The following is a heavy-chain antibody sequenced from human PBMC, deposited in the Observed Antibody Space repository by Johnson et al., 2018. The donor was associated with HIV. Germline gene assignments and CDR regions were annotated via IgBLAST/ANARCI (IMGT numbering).Heavy chain of an antibody. CDR1: GFTFSDSY. CDR3: ARAVGAGGI. J-gene: IGHJ3*02. V-gene: IGHV3-30*14. Sequence: QVQLVESGGGLVKPGGSLRLSCGASGFTFSDSYMNWIRQAPGTGLEWVALVSYDGRNQYHADSVKGRFTISRDNSKNTLYLQMTSLRAEDTAVYYCARAVGAGGIWGQGTMVTVSS. CDR2: VSYDGRNQ. D-gene: IGHD1-26*01.